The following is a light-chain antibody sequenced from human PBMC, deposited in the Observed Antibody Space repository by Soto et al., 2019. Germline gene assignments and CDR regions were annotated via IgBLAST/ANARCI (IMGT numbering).Light chain of an antibody. Sequence: EIVLTQSPATLSLSPGERATLSCRASQSVSSYLAWYQQKPGQAPRLLIYDASTRATGLPDRFSGSGSGADFTLTISSLEPEDFAVYYCQQRSNWPPITFGQGTRLEIK. CDR1: QSVSSY. CDR3: QQRSNWPPIT. CDR2: DAS. V-gene: IGKV3-11*01. J-gene: IGKJ5*01.